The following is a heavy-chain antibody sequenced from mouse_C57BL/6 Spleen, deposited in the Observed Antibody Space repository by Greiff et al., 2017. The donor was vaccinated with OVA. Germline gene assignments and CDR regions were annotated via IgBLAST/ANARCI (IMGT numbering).Heavy chain of an antibody. D-gene: IGHD1-1*01. CDR1: GYSFTGYF. CDR3: ARDYGSSNWYFDV. J-gene: IGHJ1*03. V-gene: IGHV1-20*01. CDR2: INPYNGDT. Sequence: VQLKESGPELVKPGESVKISCKASGYSFTGYFMNWVMQSHGKSLEWIGRINPYNGDTFYNQKFKGKATLTVDKSSSTAHMELRSLTSEDSAVYYCARDYGSSNWYFDVWGTGTTVTVSS.